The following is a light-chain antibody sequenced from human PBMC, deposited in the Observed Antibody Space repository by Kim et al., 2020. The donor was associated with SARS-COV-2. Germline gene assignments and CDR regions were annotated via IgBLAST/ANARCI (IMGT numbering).Light chain of an antibody. CDR3: NSRDSSGNHVV. CDR2: GKN. V-gene: IGLV3-19*01. CDR1: SLRSYY. J-gene: IGLJ2*01. Sequence: ALGQPVRITCQGDSLRSYYASWYQQKPGQALVLVIYGKNNRPSGIPDRFSGSSSGNTASLTITGAQAEDEADYYCNSRDSSGNHVVFGGGTKLTVL.